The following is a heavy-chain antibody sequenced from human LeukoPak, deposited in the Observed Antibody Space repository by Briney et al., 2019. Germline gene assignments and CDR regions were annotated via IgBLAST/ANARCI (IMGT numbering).Heavy chain of an antibody. V-gene: IGHV1-2*02. CDR3: ARADRLHGGPYLIGP. CDR2: INPNSGGT. D-gene: IGHD2-21*01. J-gene: IGHJ5*02. Sequence: ASVKVSCKTPGYSFTDYYMHWVRQAPGQGLEWMGWINPNSGGTSSAQKFQGRVTMTRDTSITTVYMEVSWLTSDDTAIYYCARADRLHGGPYLIGPWGQGTLVTVSS. CDR1: GYSFTDYY.